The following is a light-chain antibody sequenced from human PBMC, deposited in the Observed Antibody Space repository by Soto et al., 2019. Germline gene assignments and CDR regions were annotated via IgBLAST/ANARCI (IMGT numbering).Light chain of an antibody. Sequence: DILMTQSPLSLPFTPGEPASISCRSSQILLHSNGYNYLDWYLQKPGQSPQLLIYLGSNRASGVPDRFSGSGSGTDFTLKISRVEAEDVGVYYCMQGTHWPLTVGQGTRLEIK. CDR2: LGS. V-gene: IGKV2-28*01. CDR1: QILLHSNGYNY. J-gene: IGKJ5*01. CDR3: MQGTHWPLT.